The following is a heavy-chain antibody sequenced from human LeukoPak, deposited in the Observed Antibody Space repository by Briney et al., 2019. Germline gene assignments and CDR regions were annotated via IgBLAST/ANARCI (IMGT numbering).Heavy chain of an antibody. Sequence: SVKVSCKVSGGSLSDYTISWVRQAPGQGLEWMGGIIPMLGTAKYAQNFQGRVTITTDDSSSTVYMELSSLRFEDTASYFCARDGLLTRTGMDVWGKGTTVTVSS. CDR2: IIPMLGTA. D-gene: IGHD3/OR15-3a*01. V-gene: IGHV1-69*16. J-gene: IGHJ6*03. CDR1: GGSLSDYT. CDR3: ARDGLLTRTGMDV.